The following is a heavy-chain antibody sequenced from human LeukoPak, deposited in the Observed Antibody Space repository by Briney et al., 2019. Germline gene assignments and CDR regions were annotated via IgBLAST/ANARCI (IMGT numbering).Heavy chain of an antibody. CDR1: GYTFTSYD. CDR2: MNPNSGNT. J-gene: IGHJ4*02. CDR3: ARGHSYNWNPDY. Sequence: ASVKVSCKASGYTFTSYDINWVRQATGQGLEWMGWMNPNSGNTGYAQKFQDRVTMTRNTSISTAYMELSSLRSEDTAVYYCARGHSYNWNPDYWGQGTLVTVSS. D-gene: IGHD1-20*01. V-gene: IGHV1-8*01.